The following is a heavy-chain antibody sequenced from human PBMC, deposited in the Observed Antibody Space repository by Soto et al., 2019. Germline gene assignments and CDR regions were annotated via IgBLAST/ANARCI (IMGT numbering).Heavy chain of an antibody. CDR1: GFTFSSYA. V-gene: IGHV3-23*01. CDR3: ATRSSGWYFDY. J-gene: IGHJ4*02. D-gene: IGHD6-19*01. CDR2: ISGSGGST. Sequence: EVQLLESGGGLAQPGGSLRLSCAASGFTFSSYAMSWVRQAPGKGLEWVSAISGSGGSTYYADSVKGRFTISRDNSKNQLYLQMNSLRAEDTAVYYCATRSSGWYFDYWGQGTLVTVSS.